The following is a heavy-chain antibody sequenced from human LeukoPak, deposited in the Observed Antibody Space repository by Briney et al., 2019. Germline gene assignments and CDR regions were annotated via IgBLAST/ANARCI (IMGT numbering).Heavy chain of an antibody. CDR2: IYPGDSDT. V-gene: IGHV5-51*01. J-gene: IGHJ4*02. D-gene: IGHD4-11*01. CDR3: ARHYNFDY. Sequence: GESLKISCKGSGYSFTTYWIVWVRQMPGKGLEWMGNIYPGDSDTRYNPSFQGQVTISADKSISTAYLQWSSLKASDTAIYYCARHYNFDYWGQGTLVTVSS. CDR1: GYSFTTYW.